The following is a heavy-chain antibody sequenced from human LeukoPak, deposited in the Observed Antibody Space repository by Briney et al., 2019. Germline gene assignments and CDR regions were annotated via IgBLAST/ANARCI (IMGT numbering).Heavy chain of an antibody. CDR1: GYSFTSYW. V-gene: IGHV5-10-1*01. D-gene: IGHD6-19*01. CDR2: IDPSDSYT. Sequence: GESLRISCKGSGYSFTSYWISWVRQMPGKGLERVGRIDPSDSYTNYSPSFQGHVTISADKSISTAYLQWSSLKASDTAMYHCARHRYSSGWSDYFDYWGQGTLVTVSS. J-gene: IGHJ4*02. CDR3: ARHRYSSGWSDYFDY.